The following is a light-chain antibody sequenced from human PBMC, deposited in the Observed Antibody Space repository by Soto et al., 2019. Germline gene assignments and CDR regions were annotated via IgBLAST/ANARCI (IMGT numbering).Light chain of an antibody. CDR3: QSYDRSLSSPI. CDR1: SSDVGAYNF. CDR2: EVN. Sequence: QSALTQPPSASGSPGQSVNISCTGTSSDVGAYNFVSWYQQHPGKAPKVIIYEVNKRPSGVPNRFAGSKSGNTASLTVSGLQAEDAADYYCQSYDRSLSSPIFGGGTKLTVL. J-gene: IGLJ2*01. V-gene: IGLV2-8*01.